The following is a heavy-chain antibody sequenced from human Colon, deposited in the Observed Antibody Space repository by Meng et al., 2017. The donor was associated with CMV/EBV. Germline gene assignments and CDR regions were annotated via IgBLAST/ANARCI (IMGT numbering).Heavy chain of an antibody. D-gene: IGHD3-3*01. Sequence: GGSLRLSCAASGFTFDDYGMSWVRQAPGKGLEWVSTINWNGKTAGHADSVQGRFTISRDNSMNTLYLRMNSLRVEDTAVYYCAKDRSSLEWLLSGQDYFYYYGMDVWGQGTTVTVSS. J-gene: IGHJ6*02. CDR3: AKDRSSLEWLLSGQDYFYYYGMDV. CDR2: INWNGKTA. CDR1: GFTFDDYG. V-gene: IGHV3-20*04.